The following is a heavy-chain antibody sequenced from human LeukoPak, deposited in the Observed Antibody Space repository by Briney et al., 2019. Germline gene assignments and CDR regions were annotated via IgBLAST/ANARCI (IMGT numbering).Heavy chain of an antibody. D-gene: IGHD5-18*01. V-gene: IGHV3-11*04. J-gene: IGHJ4*02. CDR3: ARPRRGYTYGFFDY. CDR1: GFTFSDYY. CDR2: ISGSGNYI. Sequence: GGSLRLSCAASGFTFSDYYINWIRQAPGKGLEWVSYISGSGNYISYADSVKGRFTISRDNAENSLYLQMDSLRAEDTAVYCARPRRGYTYGFFDYWGQGTLVTVSS.